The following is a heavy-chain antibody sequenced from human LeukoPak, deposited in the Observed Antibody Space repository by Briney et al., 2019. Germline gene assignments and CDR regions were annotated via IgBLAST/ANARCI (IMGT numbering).Heavy chain of an antibody. J-gene: IGHJ4*02. Sequence: SETLSLTCTVSGGSISSHYWSWIRQPPGEGLEWIGSIYHSANAYSNPSLKSRVTISVDTSKNQFSLKLTSVTAADTAVYYCARDLDSSSWYVGYWGQGTLVTVSS. CDR2: IYHSANA. CDR1: GGSISSHY. D-gene: IGHD6-13*01. V-gene: IGHV4-38-2*02. CDR3: ARDLDSSSWYVGY.